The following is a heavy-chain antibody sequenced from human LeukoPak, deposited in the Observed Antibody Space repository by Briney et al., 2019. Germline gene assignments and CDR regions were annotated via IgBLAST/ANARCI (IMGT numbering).Heavy chain of an antibody. CDR2: LNGDGSDT. V-gene: IGHV3-74*03. Sequence: GGSLRLSCAASGFTFTTYWMHWVRQVPGKGLVWVSRLNGDGSDTTYVDSVKGRFTISRDNARNTLYLHMNSLRVEDTAVYYCARRKVYEFGEGYNYGMDVWGQGTTVTVSS. J-gene: IGHJ6*02. CDR1: GFTFTTYW. D-gene: IGHD2-8*01. CDR3: ARRKVYEFGEGYNYGMDV.